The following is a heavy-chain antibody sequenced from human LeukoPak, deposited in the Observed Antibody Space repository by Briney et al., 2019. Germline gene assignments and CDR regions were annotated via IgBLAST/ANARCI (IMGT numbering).Heavy chain of an antibody. CDR1: GGSIIDVNSY. Sequence: SETLSLTCTVSGGSIIDVNSYWTWIRQPPGKGLEWIASVFHNGDPYHTPTLRSRLTISVDSSKNQFSLRLNSVTAADAAVYFCARRGFGYSVDVWGQGTMVTVSS. CDR2: VFHNGDP. J-gene: IGHJ6*02. CDR3: ARRGFGYSVDV. V-gene: IGHV4-39*01. D-gene: IGHD3-16*01.